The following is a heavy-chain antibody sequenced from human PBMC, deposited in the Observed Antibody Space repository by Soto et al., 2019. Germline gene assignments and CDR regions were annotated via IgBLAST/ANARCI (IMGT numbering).Heavy chain of an antibody. J-gene: IGHJ4*02. CDR3: VKPDISGTIPFDY. Sequence: GGSLRLSCSASGFTFSSYAMHWVRQAPGKGLEYVSAISSNGGSTYYADSVKGRFTISRDNSKNTLYLQMSSLRADDTAVYYCVKPDISGTIPFDYWGQGTLVTVSS. D-gene: IGHD1-7*01. CDR1: GFTFSSYA. V-gene: IGHV3-64D*08. CDR2: ISSNGGST.